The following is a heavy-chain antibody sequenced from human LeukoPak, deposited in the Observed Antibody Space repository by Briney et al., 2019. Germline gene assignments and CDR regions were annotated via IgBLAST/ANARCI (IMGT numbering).Heavy chain of an antibody. V-gene: IGHV3-23*01. D-gene: IGHD3-3*01. CDR2: ISGSGGST. J-gene: IGHJ4*02. CDR3: AKANRFVGVVVYFDY. CDR1: EFTFSSYG. Sequence: GGSLRLSCAASEFTFSSYGMSWVRQAPGKGLEWVSGISGSGGSTYYADSVKGQFTISRDNSKNTLYLQMNSLRAEDTAVYYCAKANRFVGVVVYFDYWGQGTLVTVSS.